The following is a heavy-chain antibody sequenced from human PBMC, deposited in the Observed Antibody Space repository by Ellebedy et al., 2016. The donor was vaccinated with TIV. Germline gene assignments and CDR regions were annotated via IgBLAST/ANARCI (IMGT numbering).Heavy chain of an antibody. CDR3: AKVEDTNMDILFHN. Sequence: GESLKISCAASGFTFSSYVMNWVRQAPGKGLEWVSSISGSNNGGNTYYADSVKGRFTISRDNSKNTLYLQMNSLRAEDTAVYYCAKVEDTNMDILFHNWGQGTLVSVSS. D-gene: IGHD5-18*01. V-gene: IGHV3-23*01. CDR1: GFTFSSYV. J-gene: IGHJ4*02. CDR2: ISGSNNGGNT.